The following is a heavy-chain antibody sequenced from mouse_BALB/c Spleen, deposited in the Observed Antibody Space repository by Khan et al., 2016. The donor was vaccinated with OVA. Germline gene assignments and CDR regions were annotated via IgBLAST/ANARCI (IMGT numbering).Heavy chain of an antibody. J-gene: IGHJ4*01. CDR2: IRYSGST. Sequence: EVKLEESGPGLVKPSQSLSLTCTVTGYSITSDYAWNWIRQFPGNKLEWMGYIRYSGSTTYNPSLKSRISITRDTSKDQFFLQLKSVTSDDTATYYCASELGRYYALDYWGQGTSVTVSS. CDR3: ASELGRYYALDY. CDR1: GYSITSDYA. V-gene: IGHV3-2*02. D-gene: IGHD4-1*01.